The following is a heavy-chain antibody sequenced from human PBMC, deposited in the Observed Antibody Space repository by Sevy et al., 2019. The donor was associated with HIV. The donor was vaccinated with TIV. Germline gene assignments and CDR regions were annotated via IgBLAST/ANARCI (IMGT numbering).Heavy chain of an antibody. J-gene: IGHJ6*02. V-gene: IGHV3-23*01. CDR3: AKAAGGGILRFLEWSQTYYGMDV. CDR1: GFTFSSYA. Sequence: GGSLRLSCAASGFTFSSYAMSWVRQAPGKGLEWVSAISGSGGSTYYADSVKGQFTISRDNSKNRLYLQMNSLKTEDTPVYYCAKAAGGGILRFLEWSQTYYGMDVWGQGTTVTVSS. D-gene: IGHD3-3*01. CDR2: ISGSGGST.